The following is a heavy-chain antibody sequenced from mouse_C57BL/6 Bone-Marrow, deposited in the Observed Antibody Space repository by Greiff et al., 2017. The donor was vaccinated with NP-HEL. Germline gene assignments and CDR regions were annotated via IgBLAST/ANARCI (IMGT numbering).Heavy chain of an antibody. Sequence: QVQLQQPGAELVMPGASVKLSCKASGYTFTSYWMHWVKQRPGQGLEWIGEIDPSDSYTNYNQKFKGKSTLTVDKSSSTAYMQLSSLTSEDSAVYYCALGSRGDYWYFDFWGTGTTVTVSS. D-gene: IGHD1-1*01. V-gene: IGHV1-69*01. CDR2: IDPSDSYT. CDR3: ALGSRGDYWYFDF. J-gene: IGHJ1*03. CDR1: GYTFTSYW.